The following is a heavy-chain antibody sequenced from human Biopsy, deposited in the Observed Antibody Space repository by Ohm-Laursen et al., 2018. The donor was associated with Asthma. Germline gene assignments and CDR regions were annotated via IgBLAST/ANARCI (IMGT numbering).Heavy chain of an antibody. J-gene: IGHJ4*02. CDR3: ARFKRGYSYGYAGAFDY. V-gene: IGHV3-48*02. D-gene: IGHD5-18*01. CDR1: GLTFSSYS. Sequence: SLRLSCAASGLTFSSYSMNWVRQAPGKGLEWVSYISSSSSTIYYADSVKGRFTISRDNAKNSLYLQMNSLRDEDTAVYYCARFKRGYSYGYAGAFDYWGQGTLVTVSS. CDR2: ISSSSSTI.